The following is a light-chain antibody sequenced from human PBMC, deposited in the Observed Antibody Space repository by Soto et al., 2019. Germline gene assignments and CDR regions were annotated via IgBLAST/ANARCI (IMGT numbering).Light chain of an antibody. CDR3: QPIYTWT. J-gene: IGKJ1*01. CDR2: AAS. Sequence: DNRVTQSPALYPASVGDRVNITCRASQSISSYLNWYQQKPGKAPKLLIYAASSLQSGVPSRFSGSGSGTDFTLTISSLQPEDFATYYCQPIYTWTFGHGTKVDIK. V-gene: IGKV1-39*01. CDR1: QSISSY.